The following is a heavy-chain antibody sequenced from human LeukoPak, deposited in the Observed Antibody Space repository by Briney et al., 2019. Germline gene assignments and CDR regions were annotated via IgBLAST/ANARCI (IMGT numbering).Heavy chain of an antibody. D-gene: IGHD3-10*01. Sequence: SVKVSCKASGGTFSSYAISWARQAPGQGLEWMGGIIPIFGTADYAQKFQGRVTITADESTSTAYMELSSLRSEDTAVYYCASKSDGSDPLGAYYFDYWGQGTLVTVSS. CDR3: ASKSDGSDPLGAYYFDY. J-gene: IGHJ4*02. CDR1: GGTFSSYA. V-gene: IGHV1-69*13. CDR2: IIPIFGTA.